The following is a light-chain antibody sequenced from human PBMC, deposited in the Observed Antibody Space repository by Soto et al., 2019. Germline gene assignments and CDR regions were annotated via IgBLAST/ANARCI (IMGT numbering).Light chain of an antibody. CDR2: TVS. V-gene: IGKV2-40*01. CDR3: MQSIEFPLT. CDR1: QSLLDSDDGNTY. J-gene: IGKJ4*01. Sequence: DIVMTQTPLSLPVTPGEPASISCGSSQSLLDSDDGNTYLDWYLQKPGQSPQLLIYTVSYRASGVSDRFSGSGSGTDFTLKISRVEAEDVGVYYCMQSIEFPLTFGGGTKVEIK.